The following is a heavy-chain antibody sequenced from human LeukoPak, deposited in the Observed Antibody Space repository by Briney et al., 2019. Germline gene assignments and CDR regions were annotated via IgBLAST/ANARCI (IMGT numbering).Heavy chain of an antibody. D-gene: IGHD3-22*01. J-gene: IGHJ4*02. CDR1: GFTFTTYA. V-gene: IGHV3-23*01. CDR2: ITGSDAST. CDR3: AKGPQLYSGYHPDF. Sequence: PGGSLRLSCAASGFTFTTYALTWVRQAPGKGLEWVSTITGSDASTYYADSVKGRFTISRDYSRNTVHLQLNSLRAEDTAIYYCAKGPQLYSGYHPDFWGQGTLVTVSS.